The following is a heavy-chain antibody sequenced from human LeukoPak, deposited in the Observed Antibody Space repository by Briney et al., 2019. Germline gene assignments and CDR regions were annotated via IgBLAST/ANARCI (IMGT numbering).Heavy chain of an antibody. J-gene: IGHJ4*02. CDR2: IIPIFGTA. D-gene: IGHD4-23*01. Sequence: SVKVSCKASGGTFSSYAISWVRKAPGQGLEWMGGIIPIFGTANYAQKFQGRVTTTADESTSTAYLELSSLRSEDTAVYYCAREGDYGGKAGFDYWGQGTLVTVSS. CDR3: AREGDYGGKAGFDY. CDR1: GGTFSSYA. V-gene: IGHV1-69*13.